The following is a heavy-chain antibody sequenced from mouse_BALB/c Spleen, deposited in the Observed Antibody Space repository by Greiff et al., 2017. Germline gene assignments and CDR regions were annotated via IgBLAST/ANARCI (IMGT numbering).Heavy chain of an antibody. Sequence: EVQLVESGPGLVKPSQSLSLTCSVTGYSITSGYYWNWIRQFPGNKLEWMGYISYDGSNNYNPSLKNRISITRDTSKNQFFLKLNSVTTEDTATYYCARGELYYGYDWFAYWGQGTLVTVSA. J-gene: IGHJ3*01. CDR1: GYSITSGYY. V-gene: IGHV3-6*02. D-gene: IGHD2-2*01. CDR3: ARGELYYGYDWFAY. CDR2: ISYDGSN.